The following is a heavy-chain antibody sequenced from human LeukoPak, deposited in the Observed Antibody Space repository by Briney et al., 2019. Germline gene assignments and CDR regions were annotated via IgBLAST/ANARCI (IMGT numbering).Heavy chain of an antibody. D-gene: IGHD3-22*01. J-gene: IGHJ4*02. Sequence: PGGSLRLSCSASGFTFSTYRMHWVRQAPGKGLEYVSAIYSNGDSTYYADSVKGRFTISRDNSHNTLFLQMSSLRTEATAMYYFVKLEWGYYYHSWGQGALVTVSS. CDR3: VKLEWGYYYHS. CDR1: GFTFSTYR. CDR2: IYSNGDST. V-gene: IGHV3-64D*09.